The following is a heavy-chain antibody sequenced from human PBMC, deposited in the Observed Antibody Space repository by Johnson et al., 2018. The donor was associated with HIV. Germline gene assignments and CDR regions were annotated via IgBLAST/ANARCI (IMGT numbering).Heavy chain of an antibody. D-gene: IGHD6-6*01. V-gene: IGHV3-48*04. CDR3: ARDRKQLGHGSFDI. CDR1: GFTFSSYA. Sequence: EVQLVESGGGVVQPGRSLRLSCAASGFTFSSYAMHWIRQAPGKGLEWVSYISSSGSTIYYADSVKGRFTISRDNAKNSLYLQMNSLRAEDTAVYDCARDRKQLGHGSFDIWGQGTMVTVSS. J-gene: IGHJ3*02. CDR2: ISSSGSTI.